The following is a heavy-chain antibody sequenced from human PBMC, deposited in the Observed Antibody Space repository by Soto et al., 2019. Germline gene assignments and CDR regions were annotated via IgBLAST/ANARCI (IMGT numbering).Heavy chain of an antibody. J-gene: IGHJ3*02. CDR1: GFTFSGSA. Sequence: GGSLRLSCAASGFTFSGSAMHWVRQASGKGLEWVGRIRSKGNSYATAYAASVKGRFTISRDDSKNTAYLQMNSLKTEDTAVYYCTRLLSDAFDILGQGTMVAVSS. V-gene: IGHV3-73*01. CDR3: TRLLSDAFDI. CDR2: IRSKGNSYAT.